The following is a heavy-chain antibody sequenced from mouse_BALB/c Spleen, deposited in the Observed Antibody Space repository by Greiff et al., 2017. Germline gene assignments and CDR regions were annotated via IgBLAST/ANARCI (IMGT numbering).Heavy chain of an antibody. Sequence: QVQLQQSGAELVRPGVSVKISCKGSGYTFTDYAMHWVKQSHAKSLEWIGVISTYYGDASYNQKFKGKATMTVDKSSSTAYMELARLTSEDSAIYYYARDYDYWGQGTTLTVSS. CDR3: ARDYDY. CDR2: ISTYYGDA. D-gene: IGHD2-4*01. J-gene: IGHJ2*01. CDR1: GYTFTDYA. V-gene: IGHV1S137*01.